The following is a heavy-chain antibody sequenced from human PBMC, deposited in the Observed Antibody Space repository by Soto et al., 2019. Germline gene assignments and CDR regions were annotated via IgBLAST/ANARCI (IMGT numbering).Heavy chain of an antibody. Sequence: QVQLQESGPGLVKPSETLSLTCTVSGGSISSYYWSWIRQPPGKGLEWIGYIYYSGSTNYNPSLKSRVTISVDTSKNQFSLKLSSVTAADTAVYYCARDSPDGRDYGDYEGGADAFDIWGQGTMVTVSS. CDR1: GGSISSYY. J-gene: IGHJ3*02. V-gene: IGHV4-59*01. CDR2: IYYSGST. CDR3: ARDSPDGRDYGDYEGGADAFDI. D-gene: IGHD4-17*01.